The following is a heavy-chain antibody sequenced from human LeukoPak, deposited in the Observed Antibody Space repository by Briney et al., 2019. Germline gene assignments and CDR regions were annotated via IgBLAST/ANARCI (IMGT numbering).Heavy chain of an antibody. CDR2: VYHSGST. V-gene: IGHV4-38-2*02. Sequence: PSETLSLTCTVSGYSISSGYYWGWIRQPPGKGLEWMGSVYHSGSTYYNPSLKSRVTISIDTSNNQFSLMLTSVTAADTAVYYCARAGGSGDYQPYYFDYWGQGTLVTVSS. J-gene: IGHJ4*02. D-gene: IGHD3-10*01. CDR1: GYSISSGYY. CDR3: ARAGGSGDYQPYYFDY.